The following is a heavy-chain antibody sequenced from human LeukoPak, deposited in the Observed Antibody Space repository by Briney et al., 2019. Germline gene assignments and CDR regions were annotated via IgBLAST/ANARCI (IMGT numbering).Heavy chain of an antibody. D-gene: IGHD3-22*01. J-gene: IGHJ4*02. V-gene: IGHV3-23*01. Sequence: GGSLRLSCAASGFSFSNYAMSWVRQAPGRGLEWVSAVTSGATTYYADSVKGRFTISRDNSKNTLYLQMNSLRAEDTAVYYCAKLLYYYDSSQPYWGQGTLVTVSS. CDR3: AKLLYYYDSSQPY. CDR2: VTSGATT. CDR1: GFSFSNYA.